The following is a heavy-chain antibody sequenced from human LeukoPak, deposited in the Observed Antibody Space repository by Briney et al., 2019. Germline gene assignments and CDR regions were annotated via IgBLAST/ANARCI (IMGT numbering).Heavy chain of an antibody. CDR3: ARDYSSSWTPKYFQH. D-gene: IGHD6-13*01. CDR1: GFIFSSYE. J-gene: IGHJ1*01. V-gene: IGHV3-48*03. Sequence: GGSLRLSCAASGFIFSSYEMNWVRQAPGKGLEWVSYISSSGSTIYYADSVKGRFTISRDNPKTSLYLQMNSLRAEDTAVYYCARDYSSSWTPKYFQHWGQGTLVTVSS. CDR2: ISSSGSTI.